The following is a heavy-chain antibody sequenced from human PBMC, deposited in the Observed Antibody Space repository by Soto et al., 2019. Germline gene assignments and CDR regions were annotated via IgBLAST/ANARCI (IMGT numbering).Heavy chain of an antibody. D-gene: IGHD2-15*01. CDR2: ISSSGSTI. J-gene: IGHJ5*02. CDR1: GFTFSSYE. V-gene: IGHV3-48*03. CDR3: ARDLVLVVAAIPDGSHP. Sequence: EVQLVESGGGLVQPGGSLRLSCAASGFTFSSYEMNWVRQAPGKGLEWVSYISSSGSTIYYADSVKGRFTISRDNAKNSLYLQMNSLRAEDTDVDYCARDLVLVVAAIPDGSHPCGQGALVTVSS.